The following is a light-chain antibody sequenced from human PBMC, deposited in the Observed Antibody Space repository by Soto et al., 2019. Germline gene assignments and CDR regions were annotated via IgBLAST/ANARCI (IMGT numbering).Light chain of an antibody. CDR3: KSYDSSLSWV. CDR1: SSNIGAGYD. CDR2: GNN. V-gene: IGLV1-40*01. Sequence: QSVLTQPPSVSGAPGQRVTISCTGSSSNIGAGYDVHWYQQLPGTAPKLLIYGNNNRPSGVPDRFSGSKSGTSASLAITGLQAEDEADYYCKSYDSSLSWVFGGGTKVTVL. J-gene: IGLJ3*02.